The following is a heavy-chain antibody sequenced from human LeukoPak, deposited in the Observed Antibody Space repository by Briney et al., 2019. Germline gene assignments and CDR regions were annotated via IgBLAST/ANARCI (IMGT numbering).Heavy chain of an antibody. J-gene: IGHJ4*02. D-gene: IGHD4-11*01. CDR3: AKDAQRGFDYSNSLEK. V-gene: IGHV3-33*06. Sequence: PGGSLRLSCVASHFTFSHFGMHSVRQAPGKGLEWVAVIWNDGSSQYYADSVKGRFTISRDNSQNTVYLQMNSLRVEDTAVYYCAKDAQRGFDYSNSLEKWGQGTLVIVSS. CDR2: IWNDGSSQ. CDR1: HFTFSHFG.